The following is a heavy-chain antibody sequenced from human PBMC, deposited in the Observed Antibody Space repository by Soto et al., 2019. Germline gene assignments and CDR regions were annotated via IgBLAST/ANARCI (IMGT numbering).Heavy chain of an antibody. J-gene: IGHJ4*02. D-gene: IGHD3-10*01. CDR1: GFTFSSYG. V-gene: IGHV3-30*03. CDR3: ASGDHSTPGY. Sequence: PGGFLRLSCAASGFTFSSYGMHWVRQAPGKGLEWVAVISYDGSNKYYADSVKGRFTISRDNSKNTLYLQMNSLRAEDTAVYYCASGDHSTPGYWGQGTLVTVSS. CDR2: ISYDGSNK.